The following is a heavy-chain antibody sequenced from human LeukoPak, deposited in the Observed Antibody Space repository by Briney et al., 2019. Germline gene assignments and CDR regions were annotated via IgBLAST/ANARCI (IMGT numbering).Heavy chain of an antibody. CDR1: GFSRGSSW. D-gene: IGHD2/OR15-2a*01. V-gene: IGHV3-74*01. CDR2: SKYDGSTK. J-gene: IGHJ3*01. Sequence: VGLLRFSCEASGFSRGSSWMHWGHRAPGEGLMWVSQSKYDGSTKSYAASVRGRFTISRDNANNTLYLRMDSLRAEETAVYYCARSDYFHNWGQGTMV. CDR3: ARSDYFHN.